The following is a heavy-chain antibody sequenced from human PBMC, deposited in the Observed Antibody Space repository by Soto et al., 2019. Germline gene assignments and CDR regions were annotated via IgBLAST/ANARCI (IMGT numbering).Heavy chain of an antibody. CDR1: GFTFSSYG. J-gene: IGHJ6*02. V-gene: IGHV3-30*18. CDR2: ISYDGSNK. CDR3: AKDEEQWLVLYYDYYGMDV. Sequence: GGSLRLSCAASGFTFSSYGMHWVRQAPGKGLEWVAVISYDGSNKYYADSVKGRFTISRDNSKNTLYLQMNSLRAEDTAVYYCAKDEEQWLVLYYDYYGMDVWGQGTTVTVSS. D-gene: IGHD6-19*01.